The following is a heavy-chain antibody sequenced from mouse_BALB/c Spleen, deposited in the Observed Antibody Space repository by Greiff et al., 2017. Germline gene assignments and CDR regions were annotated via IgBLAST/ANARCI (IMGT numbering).Heavy chain of an antibody. J-gene: IGHJ4*01. CDR2: IRNKANGYTT. CDR3: ARDIDGNYVRYAMDY. CDR1: GFTFTDYY. V-gene: IGHV7-3*02. D-gene: IGHD2-1*01. Sequence: EVKLVESGGGLVQPGGSLRLSCATSGFTFTDYYMSWVRQPPGKALEWLGFIRNKANGYTTEYSASVKGRFTISRDNSQSILYLQMNTLRAEDSATYYCARDIDGNYVRYAMDYWGQGTSVTVSS.